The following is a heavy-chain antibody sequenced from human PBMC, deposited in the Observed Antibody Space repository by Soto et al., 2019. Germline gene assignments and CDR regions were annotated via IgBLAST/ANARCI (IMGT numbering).Heavy chain of an antibody. Sequence: EVQLVESGGGLVLPGGSLRLSCAASGFTFSNYWMTWVRQAPGKGLEWVANIKQDGAEEHYVDSVKGRFTISRDNAKNSLYLQLNSLRPDDTAVYYCPRGAFPPWGCYQLDYRGQGTLITVSS. V-gene: IGHV3-7*04. J-gene: IGHJ4*02. CDR1: GFTFSNYW. CDR3: PRGAFPPWGCYQLDY. D-gene: IGHD3-16*02. CDR2: IKQDGAEE.